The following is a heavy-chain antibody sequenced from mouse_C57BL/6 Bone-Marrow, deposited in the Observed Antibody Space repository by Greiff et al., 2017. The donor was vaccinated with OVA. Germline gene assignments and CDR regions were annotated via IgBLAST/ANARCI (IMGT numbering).Heavy chain of an antibody. CDR3: ARSVATDYLDY. Sequence: QVQLQQSGAELAKPGASVKLSCKASGYTFTSYWMHWVKQRPGQGLEWIGYINPSSGYTKYNQKFKDKATLTADKSSSTAFMQLSSLTYEDSAVDYCARSVATDYLDYWGQGTTLTVSS. J-gene: IGHJ2*01. V-gene: IGHV1-7*01. D-gene: IGHD1-1*02. CDR1: GYTFTSYW. CDR2: INPSSGYT.